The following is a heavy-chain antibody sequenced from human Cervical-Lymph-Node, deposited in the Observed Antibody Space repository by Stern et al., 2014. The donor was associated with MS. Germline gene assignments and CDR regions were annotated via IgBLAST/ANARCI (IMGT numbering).Heavy chain of an antibody. CDR2: INHNPGVP. CDR3: ARGYPFFDN. V-gene: IGHV1-2*04. CDR1: GYTFTGFF. D-gene: IGHD2-15*01. J-gene: IGHJ4*02. Sequence: VQLVESGAEVKKPGASVKVSCTASGYTFTGFFLHWVRQAPGQGLEWVGWINHNPGVPKSAQKFQGWVTLTRDTSINTVYMELNRLKSDDTAVFYCARGYPFFDNWGQGTLVTVSS.